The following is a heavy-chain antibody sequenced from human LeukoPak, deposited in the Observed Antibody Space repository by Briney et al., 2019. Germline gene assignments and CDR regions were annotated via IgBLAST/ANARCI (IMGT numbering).Heavy chain of an antibody. Sequence: GASVKVSCKASGYTFTGYYMHWVRQAPGQGLEWMGWINPNSGGTNYAQKFQGRVTMTRDTSISTAYMELSRLRSDDTAVYYCARAGRDIVVVPAATLQVFKLDVWGKGTTVTITS. D-gene: IGHD2-2*01. V-gene: IGHV1-2*02. CDR1: GYTFTGYY. J-gene: IGHJ6*04. CDR3: ARAGRDIVVVPAATLQVFKLDV. CDR2: INPNSGGT.